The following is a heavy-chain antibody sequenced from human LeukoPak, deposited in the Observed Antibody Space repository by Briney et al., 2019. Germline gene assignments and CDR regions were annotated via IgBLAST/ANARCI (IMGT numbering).Heavy chain of an antibody. J-gene: IGHJ4*02. D-gene: IGHD3-22*01. CDR3: AKDHNRPAAHYYDSSGYYYLFSY. CDR1: GFTFSSYA. Sequence: GGSLRLSCAASGFTFSSYAMSWVRQAPGKGLEWVSAISGSGGSTYYADSVKGRFTISRDNSKNTLYLQMNSLRAEDTAVYYCAKDHNRPAAHYYDSSGYYYLFSYWGQGTLVTVSS. CDR2: ISGSGGST. V-gene: IGHV3-23*01.